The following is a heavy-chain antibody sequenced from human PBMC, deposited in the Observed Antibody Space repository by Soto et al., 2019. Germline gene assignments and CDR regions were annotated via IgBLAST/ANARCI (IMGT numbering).Heavy chain of an antibody. CDR3: ARQARGTTWSDFDY. CDR1: GGSISNSDYY. D-gene: IGHD1-7*01. J-gene: IGHJ4*02. CDR2: IYYSGTN. V-gene: IGHV4-39*01. Sequence: QLQLQESGPGLVKPSETLSLTCTVSGGSISNSDYYWGWIRQSPGKGLEWIGSIYYSGTNFYDPSLRSRLSRSVDTSKNRFSLRLNSVTAADTAVYYCARQARGTTWSDFDYWSQGTLVTVSS.